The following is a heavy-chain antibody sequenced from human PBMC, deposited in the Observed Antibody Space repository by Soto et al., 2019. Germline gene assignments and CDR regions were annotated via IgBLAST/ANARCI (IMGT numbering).Heavy chain of an antibody. J-gene: IGHJ4*02. Sequence: EVQLLESGGGLVQPGGSLRLSCAASGFTFSSYAMSWVRQAPGKGLEWVSAISGSGGSTYYADSVKGRFTISRDNSKNTLYLQMKSLRAEDTAVYYCANPRGYSSSWGSDYWGQGTLVTVSS. CDR1: GFTFSSYA. V-gene: IGHV3-23*01. D-gene: IGHD6-13*01. CDR3: ANPRGYSSSWGSDY. CDR2: ISGSGGST.